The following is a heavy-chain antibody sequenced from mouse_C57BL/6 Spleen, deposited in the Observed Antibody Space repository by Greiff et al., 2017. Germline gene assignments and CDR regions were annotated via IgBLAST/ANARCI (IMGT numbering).Heavy chain of an antibody. V-gene: IGHV5-9-1*02. J-gene: IGHJ3*01. CDR3: TREDSNYVGGFAY. CDR1: GFTFSSYA. Sequence: EVHLVESGEGLVKPGASLKLSCAASGFTFSSYAMSWVRQTPEKRLEWVAYISRGGDYTYYADTVKGRFTISRDNARNTLYLQMSSLKSEDTAMYYYTREDSNYVGGFAYWGQGTLVTVSA. D-gene: IGHD2-5*01. CDR2: ISRGGDYT.